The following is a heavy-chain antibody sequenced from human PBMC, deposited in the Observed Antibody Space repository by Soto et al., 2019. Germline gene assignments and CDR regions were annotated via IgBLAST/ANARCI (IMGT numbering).Heavy chain of an antibody. D-gene: IGHD2-2*01. V-gene: IGHV4-31*03. Sequence: SETLSLTCTVSGGSISSGGYYWSWIRQHPGKGLEWIGYIYYSGSTYYNPSLKSRVTISVDTSKNQFSLKLSSVTAADTAVYYCARGLRGYCSSTSCTPFDYWGQGTLVTVSS. CDR3: ARGLRGYCSSTSCTPFDY. CDR1: GGSISSGGYY. J-gene: IGHJ4*02. CDR2: IYYSGST.